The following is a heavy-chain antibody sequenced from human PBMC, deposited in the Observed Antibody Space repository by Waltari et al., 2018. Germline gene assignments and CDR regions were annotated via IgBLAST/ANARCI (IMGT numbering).Heavy chain of an antibody. CDR2: INPSVGST. J-gene: IGHJ4*02. Sequence: QVQLVQSGAEVKKPGASVKVSCKASGYTFTSYYMHWVRQAPGQGLEWMGIINPSVGSTGYAQKFQGRVTMTRDTSTSTVYMELSSLRSEDTAVYYCARAFSRQQPLDYWGQGTLVTVSS. CDR3: ARAFSRQQPLDY. CDR1: GYTFTSYY. V-gene: IGHV1-46*01. D-gene: IGHD6-13*01.